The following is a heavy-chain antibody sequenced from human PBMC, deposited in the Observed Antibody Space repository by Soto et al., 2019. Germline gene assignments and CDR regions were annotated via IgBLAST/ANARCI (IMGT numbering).Heavy chain of an antibody. CDR2: IYRTGST. V-gene: IGHV4-4*09. D-gene: IGHD1-7*01. CDR1: GGSISHYY. CDR3: ASRDPGTSVDY. J-gene: IGHJ4*02. Sequence: PSETLSLTCTVSGGSISHYYWSWIRQSPGQGLEWIGEIYRTGSTNYNPSLKSRVTISLDKSENQFSLKVTSLTAADTAVYYCASRDPGTSVDYWGQGTLVTVSS.